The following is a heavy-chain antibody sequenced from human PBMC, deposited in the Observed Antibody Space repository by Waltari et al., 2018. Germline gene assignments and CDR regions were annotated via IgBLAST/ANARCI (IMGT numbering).Heavy chain of an antibody. J-gene: IGHJ4*02. CDR1: GSIFSGYS. D-gene: IGHD3-10*01. CDR3: ARDHWGSGSFDY. CDR2: ISSSNTK. Sequence: EVQLVESGGGLVQPGGSLRLSGAAAGSIFSGYSMNWVRQAPGKGLEWVSYISSSNTKYYADSVKGRFTISRDNAKNSLYLQMDSLRAEDTAVYYCARDHWGSGSFDYWGQGTLVTVSS. V-gene: IGHV3-48*01.